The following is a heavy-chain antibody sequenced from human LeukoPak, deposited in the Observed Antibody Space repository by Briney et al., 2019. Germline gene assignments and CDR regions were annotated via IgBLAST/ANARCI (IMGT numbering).Heavy chain of an antibody. Sequence: GGSLRLSCAASGFTFSSYWMNWVRQAPGKGLEWVSVIYAGGNTNYADSVKGRFTISRDNSKDTVYLQMNSLRAEDTAVYYCVRGLAASSNYWGQGTLVSVSS. CDR2: IYAGGNT. D-gene: IGHD1-26*01. CDR1: GFTFSSYW. J-gene: IGHJ4*02. V-gene: IGHV3-53*01. CDR3: VRGLAASSNY.